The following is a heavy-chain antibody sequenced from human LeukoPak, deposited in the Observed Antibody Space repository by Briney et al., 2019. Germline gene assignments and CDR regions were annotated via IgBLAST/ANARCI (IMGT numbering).Heavy chain of an antibody. Sequence: SETLSLTCTVSGGSISTYYWHWVRQPAGKGLEWIGRIYASGLTNYNPSLKSRVTMSVDTSKNQFSLRLSSVTAADTAVYYCARGYDYQNFDYWGQGALVTVSS. V-gene: IGHV4-4*07. CDR3: ARGYDYQNFDY. D-gene: IGHD3-3*01. CDR1: GGSISTYY. J-gene: IGHJ4*02. CDR2: IYASGLT.